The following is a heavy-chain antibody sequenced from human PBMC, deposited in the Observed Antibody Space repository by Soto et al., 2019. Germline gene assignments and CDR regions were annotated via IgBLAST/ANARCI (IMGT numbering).Heavy chain of an antibody. CDR1: GFTFSDYY. CDR3: ARDQYGSYDY. J-gene: IGHJ4*02. CDR2: SKTKGNGYAT. V-gene: IGHV3-72*01. Sequence: EVQLVESGGGLVQPGGSLRLSCAASGFTFSDYYMDWVRHTPGKGLEWVGRSKTKGNGYATYYAASVKGRFTISRDDSKNSLYLEMNRLQTEDTAVYYCARDQYGSYDYWGQGTLVTVSS. D-gene: IGHD3-10*01.